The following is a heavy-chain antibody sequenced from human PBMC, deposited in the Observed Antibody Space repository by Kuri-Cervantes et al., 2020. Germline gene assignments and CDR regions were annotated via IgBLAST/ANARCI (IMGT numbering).Heavy chain of an antibody. CDR2: ISAYNGNT. CDR1: GYTFTSYG. D-gene: IGHD2-15*01. CDR3: ARGGGVVVAATPYDY. V-gene: IGHV1-18*01. J-gene: IGHJ4*02. Sequence: ASVKVSCKASGYTFTSYGISWVRQAPGQGLEWMGWISAYNGNTNYAQKLQGRVTMTTDTSTSTAYMELRSLRSDDAAVYFCARGGGVVVAATPYDYWGQGTLVTVSS.